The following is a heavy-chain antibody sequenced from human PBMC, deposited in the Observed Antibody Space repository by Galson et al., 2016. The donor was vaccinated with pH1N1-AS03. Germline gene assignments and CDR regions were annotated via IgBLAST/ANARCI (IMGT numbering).Heavy chain of an antibody. CDR1: GHAFTDYY. V-gene: IGHV1-2*02. CDR2: INTDSGGT. D-gene: IGHD6-13*01. J-gene: IGHJ3*01. CDR3: VRGSPHSSSTNYAFEF. Sequence: SVKVSCKASGHAFTDYYMHLLRQAPGQGLEWMAWINTDSGGTDYAQKFQGRVTMTRDASISTTYMELSSLRSDDTAVYYCVRGSPHSSSTNYAFEFWGRGTMVTVSS.